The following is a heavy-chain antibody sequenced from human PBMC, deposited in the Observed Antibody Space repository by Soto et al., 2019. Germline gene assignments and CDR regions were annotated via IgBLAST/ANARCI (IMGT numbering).Heavy chain of an antibody. D-gene: IGHD4-17*01. V-gene: IGHV3-74*01. J-gene: IGHJ1*01. Sequence: PGGSLRLSCSASGFSLSGHRMHWVRQAPGKGLVWVSRINSDGRSTDYGDSVKGRFTISRDNAENTLFLQMNSLRVEDTAVHYCAREVLTTGRYFQLWGQGTLVTVSS. CDR2: INSDGRST. CDR1: GFSLSGHR. CDR3: AREVLTTGRYFQL.